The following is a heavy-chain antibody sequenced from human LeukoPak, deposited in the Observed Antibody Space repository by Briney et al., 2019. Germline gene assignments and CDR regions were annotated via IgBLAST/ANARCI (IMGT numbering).Heavy chain of an antibody. Sequence: SETLSLTCTVSGYSISSGYYWGWIRQPPGKGLEWIGSIYHSGGTYYNPSLKSRVTISVDTSKNQFSLKLSSVTAADTAVYYCARVRSWTRYFDYWGQGTLVTVSS. J-gene: IGHJ4*02. CDR3: ARVRSWTRYFDY. CDR1: GYSISSGYY. CDR2: IYHSGGT. V-gene: IGHV4-38-2*02. D-gene: IGHD2-15*01.